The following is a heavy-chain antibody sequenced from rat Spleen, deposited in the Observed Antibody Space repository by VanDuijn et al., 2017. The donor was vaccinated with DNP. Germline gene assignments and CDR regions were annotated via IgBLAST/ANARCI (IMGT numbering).Heavy chain of an antibody. D-gene: IGHD1-12*01. Sequence: EVQLVESGGGLVQPGRSLKLSCAASGFTFSDYNMAWVRQAPKKGLEWVATIIYDGSRTYYRDSVKGRFTISRDNAKSTLYLQMDSLRSEDTATYYCATQHSANYYDAPYAMDVWGQVTSVTVSS. V-gene: IGHV5S10*01. J-gene: IGHJ4*01. CDR3: ATQHSANYYDAPYAMDV. CDR1: GFTFSDYN. CDR2: IIYDGSRT.